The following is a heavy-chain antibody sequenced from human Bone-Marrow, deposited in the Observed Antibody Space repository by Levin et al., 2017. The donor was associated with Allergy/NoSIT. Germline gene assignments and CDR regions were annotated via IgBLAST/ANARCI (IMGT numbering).Heavy chain of an antibody. V-gene: IGHV3-53*01. CDR2: IYSGGGV. Sequence: PGGSLRLSCAVSGFTVSNNFMIWYRQAPGKGLEWVSLIYSGGGVYYADSVKGRFTISRDSSKNTLYLQMNSLRAEDTAVYYCGRDRHCVSNTCYGAWGQGTLVTVSS. D-gene: IGHD2/OR15-2a*01. J-gene: IGHJ5*02. CDR1: GFTVSNNF. CDR3: GRDRHCVSNTCYGA.